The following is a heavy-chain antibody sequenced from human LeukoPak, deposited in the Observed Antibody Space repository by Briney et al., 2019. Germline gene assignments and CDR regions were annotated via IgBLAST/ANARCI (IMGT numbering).Heavy chain of an antibody. Sequence: SETLSLTCAVYGGSSSGYYWGWIRQPPGKGLEWIGEVNHSGSTNYNPSLKSRVTISVDTSKNQFSLKLSSVTAADTAVYYCARALNWGSGFNWGQGTLVTVSS. CDR1: GGSSSGYY. CDR3: ARALNWGSGFN. D-gene: IGHD7-27*01. J-gene: IGHJ4*02. CDR2: VNHSGST. V-gene: IGHV4-34*01.